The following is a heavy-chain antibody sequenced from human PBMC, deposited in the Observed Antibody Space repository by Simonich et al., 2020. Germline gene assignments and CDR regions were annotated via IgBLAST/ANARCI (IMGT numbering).Heavy chain of an antibody. D-gene: IGHD2-15*01. CDR2: ISGNSGSK. V-gene: IGHV3-9*01. CDR3: AKDMGYCSGGSCYYFDY. J-gene: IGHJ4*02. CDR1: GFTFDDYA. Sequence: EVQLVESGGGLVQPGRSLRLSCAASGFTFDDYAMHWGRQAPGEGRVWVSGISGNSGSKGDADSVKGRFTISRDNAKNSLYLQMNSLRAEDTALYYCAKDMGYCSGGSCYYFDYWGQGTLVTVSS.